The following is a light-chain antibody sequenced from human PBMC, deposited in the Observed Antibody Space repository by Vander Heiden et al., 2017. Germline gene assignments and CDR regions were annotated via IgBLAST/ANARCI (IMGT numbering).Light chain of an antibody. CDR1: KDISNH. CDR3: QQYNNVPYT. V-gene: IGKV1-33*01. CDR2: DAS. J-gene: IGKJ2*01. Sequence: DIQTTQSPSSLSASVGDRVTITRQASKDISNHLNWYQQKPGKAPKVLIYDASNLETGVPSRVSGSGSGAYFTFTISSVQAEDIGTYYCQQYNNVPYTFGQGTKLEIK.